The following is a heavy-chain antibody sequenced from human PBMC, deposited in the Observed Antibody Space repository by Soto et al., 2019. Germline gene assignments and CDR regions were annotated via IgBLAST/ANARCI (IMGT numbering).Heavy chain of an antibody. CDR1: GSSFTSNNW. Sequence: KASETLSLTCAVSGSSFTSNNWWTWVRQPPGQGLEWIGEIYRTGSTNYNPSLKSRVTISLDKSENQFSLKVTSLTAADTAVYYCASRDPGTSVDYWGQGTLVTVS. V-gene: IGHV4-4*02. CDR2: IYRTGST. CDR3: ASRDPGTSVDY. J-gene: IGHJ4*02. D-gene: IGHD1-7*01.